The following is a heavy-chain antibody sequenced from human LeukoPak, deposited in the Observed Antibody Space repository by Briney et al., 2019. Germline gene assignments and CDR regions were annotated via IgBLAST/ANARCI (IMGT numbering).Heavy chain of an antibody. CDR3: ARLDRYSSGWGDY. J-gene: IGHJ4*02. D-gene: IGHD6-19*01. CDR1: VGSISSSNYY. Sequence: PSETLSLTCSLSVGSISSSNYYCGWVRQPPGNGLEWIGSMYYSGSTYYNPSLKSRVTISVDTSKNQFSLKLSYVTAADTAVYYCARLDRYSSGWGDYWGQGTLVTVSS. V-gene: IGHV4-39*01. CDR2: MYYSGST.